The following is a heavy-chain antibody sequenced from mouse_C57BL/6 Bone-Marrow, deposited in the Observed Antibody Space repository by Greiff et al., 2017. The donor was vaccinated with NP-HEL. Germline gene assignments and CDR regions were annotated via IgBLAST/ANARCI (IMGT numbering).Heavy chain of an antibody. J-gene: IGHJ1*03. CDR1: GFNIKDYY. CDR2: IDPEDGET. Sequence: VQLKESGAELVKPGASVKLSCTASGFNIKDYYMHWVKQRTEQGLEWIGRIDPEDGETKYAPTFQGKATITADTSSNTAYLQLSSLTSEDTAVYYCARSEYYGSRGGWYFDVWGTGTTVTVSS. D-gene: IGHD1-1*01. CDR3: ARSEYYGSRGGWYFDV. V-gene: IGHV14-2*01.